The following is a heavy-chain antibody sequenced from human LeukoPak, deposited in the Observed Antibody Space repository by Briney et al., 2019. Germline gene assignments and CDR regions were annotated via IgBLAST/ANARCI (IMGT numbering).Heavy chain of an antibody. D-gene: IGHD1-14*01. CDR1: GFTFSSYA. J-gene: IGHJ5*02. CDR3: AKDNIINWFDP. Sequence: QTGGSLRLSCAASGFTFSSYAMHWVRQAPGTGLEWVALISYDGSNKYYADSVRGRFTISRDNSKNTLYLQMNSLRAEDTAVYYCAKDNIINWFDPWGQGTLVTVSS. CDR2: ISYDGSNK. V-gene: IGHV3-30*04.